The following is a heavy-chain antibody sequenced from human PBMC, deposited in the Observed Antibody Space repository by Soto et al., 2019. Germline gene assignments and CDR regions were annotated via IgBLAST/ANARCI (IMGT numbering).Heavy chain of an antibody. Sequence: TSETLSLTCTVSGGSISSGGYYWSWIRQHPGKGLEWIGYIYYSGSTYYNPSLKSRVTISVDTSKNQFSLKLSSVTAADTAVYYCARGLPQIGGYSYGLFDYWGQGTLVTVSS. D-gene: IGHD5-18*01. CDR1: GGSISSGGYY. J-gene: IGHJ4*02. CDR2: IYYSGST. CDR3: ARGLPQIGGYSYGLFDY. V-gene: IGHV4-31*03.